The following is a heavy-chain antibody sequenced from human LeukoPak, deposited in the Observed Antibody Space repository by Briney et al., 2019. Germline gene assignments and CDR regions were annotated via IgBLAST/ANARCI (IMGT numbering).Heavy chain of an antibody. CDR3: ARGHREWALGVSYSGDAFDI. D-gene: IGHD1-26*01. CDR2: IIPIFGTA. Sequence: GASVKVSCKASGGTFSSYAISWVRQAPGQGLEWMGGIIPIFGTANYAQKFQGRVTIPADESTSTAYMELSSLRSEDTAVYYCARGHREWALGVSYSGDAFDIWGQGTMVTVSS. V-gene: IGHV1-69*13. J-gene: IGHJ3*02. CDR1: GGTFSSYA.